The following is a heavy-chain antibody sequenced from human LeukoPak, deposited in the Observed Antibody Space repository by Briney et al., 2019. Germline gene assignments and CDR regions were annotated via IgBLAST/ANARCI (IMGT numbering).Heavy chain of an antibody. J-gene: IGHJ4*02. CDR1: GFTFSNHA. V-gene: IGHV3-23*01. CDR3: VKESPYYGD. D-gene: IGHD4-17*01. CDR2: ISVSGGST. Sequence: GGSLRLSCAASGFTFSNHAMNWVRQAPGKGLEWVSSISVSGGSTYYADSVEGRFIISRDNSKNTLYLQMSSLRVEDTAVYYCVKESPYYGDWGQGTLVTVSS.